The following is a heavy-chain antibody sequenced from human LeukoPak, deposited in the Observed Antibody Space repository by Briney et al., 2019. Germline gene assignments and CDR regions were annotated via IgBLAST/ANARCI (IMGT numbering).Heavy chain of an antibody. CDR1: GRSFSGSY. CDR2: INHSGST. J-gene: IGHJ6*03. D-gene: IGHD6-6*01. Sequence: SETLSLTCAVYGRSFSGSYWSWIRQPPGKGLEWIGEINHSGSTNYNPSLKSRVTISVDTSKNQFSLKLSSVTAADTAVYYCARGRRIAARRHYYYMDVWGKGTTVTVSS. CDR3: ARGRRIAARRHYYYMDV. V-gene: IGHV4-34*01.